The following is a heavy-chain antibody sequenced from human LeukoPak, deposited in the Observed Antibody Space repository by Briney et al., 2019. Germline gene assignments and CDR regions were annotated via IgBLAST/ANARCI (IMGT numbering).Heavy chain of an antibody. CDR2: VSTYNGNT. Sequence: EASVKVSCKASGYTFTSHGISWVRQAPVQGLEWMGWVSTYNGNTNYVPKYQGRVTMTTDTSTSTAYMELRSLRSDDTAVYYCARDVDTATDQINDYWGQGTLVTVSS. CDR1: GYTFTSHG. V-gene: IGHV1-18*04. J-gene: IGHJ4*02. CDR3: ARDVDTATDQINDY. D-gene: IGHD5-18*01.